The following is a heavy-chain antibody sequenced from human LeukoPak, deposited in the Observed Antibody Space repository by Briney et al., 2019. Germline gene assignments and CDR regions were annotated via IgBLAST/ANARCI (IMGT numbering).Heavy chain of an antibody. Sequence: ASVTVSCKASGGTFSSYAISWVRQAPGQGLEWVGGIIPIFGTANYAQKFQGRVTITTDESTSTAYMELSSLRSEDAAVYYCAREWGPRRFSHYYFDYWGQGTLVTVSS. CDR2: IIPIFGTA. CDR1: GGTFSSYA. J-gene: IGHJ4*02. CDR3: AREWGPRRFSHYYFDY. V-gene: IGHV1-69*05. D-gene: IGHD3-3*01.